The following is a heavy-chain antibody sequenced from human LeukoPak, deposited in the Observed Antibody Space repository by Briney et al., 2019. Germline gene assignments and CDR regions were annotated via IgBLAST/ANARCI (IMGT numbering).Heavy chain of an antibody. D-gene: IGHD3-16*01. V-gene: IGHV1-69*04. Sequence: GASVKVSCKASGGTFSSYAISWVRQAPGQGLEWMGRIIPILGIANYAQKLQGRVTITADKSTSTAHMELSSLRSEDTAVYYCATVITFGGLDAFDIWGQGTMVTASS. J-gene: IGHJ3*02. CDR3: ATVITFGGLDAFDI. CDR1: GGTFSSYA. CDR2: IIPILGIA.